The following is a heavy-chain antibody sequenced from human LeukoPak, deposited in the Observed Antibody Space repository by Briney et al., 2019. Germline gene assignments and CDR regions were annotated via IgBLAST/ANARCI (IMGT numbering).Heavy chain of an antibody. J-gene: IGHJ1*01. V-gene: IGHV3-33*06. D-gene: IGHD3-22*01. CDR2: IWYDGSNK. CDR3: AKGYYDSSAQGWYFQH. Sequence: PGGSLRLSCAASGFTFSNYGMHWVRQAPGKGLEWVAGIWYDGSNKDYADSVKGRFTISSDNSKNTLYLQMDSLRAEDTAVYSCAKGYYDSSAQGWYFQHWGQGTLVTVSS. CDR1: GFTFSNYG.